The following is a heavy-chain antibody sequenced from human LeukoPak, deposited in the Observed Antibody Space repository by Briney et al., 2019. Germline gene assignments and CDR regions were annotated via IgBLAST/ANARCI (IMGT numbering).Heavy chain of an antibody. CDR1: GFTFSSYS. CDR3: ARVTIFGVVVAGTYYYYMDV. J-gene: IGHJ6*03. CDR2: ISSSSSYI. Sequence: PGGSLRLSCAASGFTFSSYSMNWVRQAPGKGLEWVSSISSSSSYIYYADSVKGRFTISRDNAKNSLYLQMNSLRAEDTAVYYCARVTIFGVVVAGTYYYYMDVWGKGTTVTVSS. V-gene: IGHV3-21*01. D-gene: IGHD3-3*01.